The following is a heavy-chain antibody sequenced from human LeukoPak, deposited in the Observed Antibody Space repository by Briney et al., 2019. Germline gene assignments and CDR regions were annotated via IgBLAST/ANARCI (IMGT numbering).Heavy chain of an antibody. V-gene: IGHV1-18*01. J-gene: IGHJ4*02. CDR1: GYTFISHG. Sequence: AASVKVSCKASGYTFISHGITWVRQAPGLGLEWMGWISSYNGNTKYAQKFQGRVTMATDTSTSTAYMELRSLKSDDTAVYYCARGWELNDWGQGTLVTVSS. CDR2: ISSYNGNT. D-gene: IGHD1-26*01. CDR3: ARGWELND.